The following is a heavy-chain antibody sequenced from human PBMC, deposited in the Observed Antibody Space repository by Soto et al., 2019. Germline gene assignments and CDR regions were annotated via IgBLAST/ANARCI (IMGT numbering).Heavy chain of an antibody. D-gene: IGHD3-16*02. CDR3: ARVDDYVWGSFRP. Sequence: RASVKVSCKASGYTFTTHGISWVRQAPGQGLEWMGWISPYNGKTTYAQKVQGRVTMTTDTSTSTAYMELRGLRSDDTAVYYCARVDDYVWGSFRPWGQGTQLTVYS. CDR2: ISPYNGKT. CDR1: GYTFTTHG. J-gene: IGHJ4*02. V-gene: IGHV1-18*04.